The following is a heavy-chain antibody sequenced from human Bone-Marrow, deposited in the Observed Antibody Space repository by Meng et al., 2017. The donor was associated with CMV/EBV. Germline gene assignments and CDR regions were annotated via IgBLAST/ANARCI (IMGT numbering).Heavy chain of an antibody. V-gene: IGHV1-2*02. CDR2: INPNSGGT. CDR3: ARGYCSSTSCYRASYAFDI. J-gene: IGHJ3*02. D-gene: IGHD2-2*01. CDR1: GYTFTNYA. Sequence: ASVKVSCKASGYTFTNYAIHWVRQTPGQRLEWMGWINPNSGGTNYAQKFQGRVTMTRDTSISTAYMELSRLRSDDTAVYYCARGYCSSTSCYRASYAFDIWGQGTMVTVSS.